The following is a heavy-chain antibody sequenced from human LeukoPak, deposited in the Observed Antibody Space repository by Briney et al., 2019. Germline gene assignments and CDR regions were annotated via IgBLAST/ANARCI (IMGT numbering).Heavy chain of an antibody. CDR1: GGSISSYY. V-gene: IGHV4-59*01. D-gene: IGHD6-13*01. CDR2: IYYSGST. J-gene: IGHJ6*03. Sequence: SETLSLTCTVSGGSISSYYWSWIRQPPGKGLEWIGYIYYSGSTNYNPSLKSRVTISVDTSKNQFSLKLSSVTAADTAVYYCARTTEAHSWRTRYYDYYLDVWGKGTTVTVSS. CDR3: ARTTEAHSWRTRYYDYYLDV.